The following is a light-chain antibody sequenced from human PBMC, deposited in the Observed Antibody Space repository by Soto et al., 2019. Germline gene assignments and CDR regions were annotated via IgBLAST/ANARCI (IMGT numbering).Light chain of an antibody. V-gene: IGKV3-15*01. J-gene: IGKJ1*01. CDR3: QQYNNWPPEGWT. CDR2: GAS. CDR1: QSVSSN. Sequence: EIVMTQSPATLSVSPGERATLSCRASQSVSSNLAWYQQKPGQAPRLLIYGASTRATGIPARFSGSGSGTEFTLTISSLQSEDFAVYYCQQYNNWPPEGWTCGQGTKVEIK.